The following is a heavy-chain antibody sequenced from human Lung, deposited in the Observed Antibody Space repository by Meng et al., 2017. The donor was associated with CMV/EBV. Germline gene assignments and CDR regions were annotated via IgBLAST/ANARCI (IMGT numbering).Heavy chain of an antibody. CDR3: AKEDPNTVSFDY. J-gene: IGHJ4*02. CDR2: IWYDGSSK. CDR1: GFTFRNFG. Sequence: GGSLRLXCAASGFTFRNFGMHWVRQAPGKGLEWVAVIWYDGSSKYYADSVKGRFTISRDNSKNTLFLLMNSLRAEDTAVYYCAKEDPNTVSFDYWGQGTVVTVSS. D-gene: IGHD4-11*01. V-gene: IGHV3-33*06.